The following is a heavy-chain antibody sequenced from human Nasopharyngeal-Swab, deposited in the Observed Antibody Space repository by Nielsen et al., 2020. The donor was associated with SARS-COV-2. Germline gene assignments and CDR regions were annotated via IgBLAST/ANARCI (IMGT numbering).Heavy chain of an antibody. J-gene: IGHJ3*01. CDR3: ARRSSLGVDAFDF. CDR1: GDSVSSNTVA. D-gene: IGHD3-16*01. Sequence: QTLSLTCDISGDSVSSNTVAWNWIRQSPSRGLEWLGRTYYRSKWYTDYALSVKSRITINADTAKNQFSLQLNSVTPEDTAIYYCARRSSLGVDAFDFWGQQTMVTVSS. V-gene: IGHV6-1*01. CDR2: TYYRSKWYT.